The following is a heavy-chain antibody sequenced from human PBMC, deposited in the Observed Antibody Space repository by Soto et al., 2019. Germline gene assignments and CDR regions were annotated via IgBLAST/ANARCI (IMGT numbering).Heavy chain of an antibody. J-gene: IGHJ6*02. D-gene: IGHD3-10*01. CDR1: GGTFSSYA. CDR3: AREMAPHGSSVYGMDV. V-gene: IGHV1-69*13. Sequence: SVKVSCKASGGTFSSYAISWVRQAPGQGLEWMGGIIPIFGTANYAQKFQGRVTITADESTSTAYMELSSLRSEDTAVYYCAREMAPHGSSVYGMDVWGQGTTVTVSS. CDR2: IIPIFGTA.